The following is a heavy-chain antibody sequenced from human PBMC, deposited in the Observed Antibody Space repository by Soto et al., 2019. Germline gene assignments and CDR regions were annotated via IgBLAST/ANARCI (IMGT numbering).Heavy chain of an antibody. V-gene: IGHV3-23*01. J-gene: IGHJ4*02. CDR2: ISGGGGST. CDR3: AKNWDTTFSSSSH. D-gene: IGHD6-6*01. Sequence: EVQLLESGGGLVQPGGSLRLSCAASGFPFSTYAMTWVRQAPGKGLEWVSAISGGGGSTYYADSVKGRFTISRDKSKNTLFLQMNSLRAEDTAVYYCAKNWDTTFSSSSHWGQGTLVNVSS. CDR1: GFPFSTYA.